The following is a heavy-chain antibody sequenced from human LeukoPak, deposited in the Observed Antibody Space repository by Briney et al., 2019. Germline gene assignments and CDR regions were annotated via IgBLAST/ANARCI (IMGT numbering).Heavy chain of an antibody. V-gene: IGHV4-34*01. CDR2: INRSGNT. J-gene: IGHJ6*03. CDR1: GGPFSAYS. Sequence: SETLSLTCAVYGGPFSAYSGSWIRQPPEKGLEGIGEINRSGNTDYNPSLKRRVTISVDPSKNQFSLKLSSVTAADTAEYYCARGTLGLTRPYSSYMDFWGKGTTVTVSS. CDR3: ARGTLGLTRPYSSYMDF.